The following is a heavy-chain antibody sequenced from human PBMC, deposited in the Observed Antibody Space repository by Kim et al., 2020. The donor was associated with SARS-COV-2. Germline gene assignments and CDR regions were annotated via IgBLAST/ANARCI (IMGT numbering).Heavy chain of an antibody. CDR3: ARDSEWELPMAFDI. CDR1: GFTFSSYA. J-gene: IGHJ3*02. D-gene: IGHD1-26*01. CDR2: ISYDGSNK. Sequence: GGSLRLSCAASGFTFSSYAMHWVRQAPGKGLEWVAVISYDGSNKYYADSVKGRFTISRDNSKNTLYLQMNSLRAEDTAVYYCARDSEWELPMAFDIWGQG. V-gene: IGHV3-30*04.